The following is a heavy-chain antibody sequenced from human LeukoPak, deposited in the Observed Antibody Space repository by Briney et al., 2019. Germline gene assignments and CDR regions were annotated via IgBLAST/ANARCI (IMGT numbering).Heavy chain of an antibody. J-gene: IGHJ1*01. CDR3: TRDTGFRGYSGYDSGSEH. CDR2: ISWNGFSI. Sequence: GGSLRLSCAASGFTFGDCAMHWVRQAPGKGLEWVSGISWNGFSIGYADSMTGRFTISRDNAKNSLYLQMNSLRLEDTALYYCTRDTGFRGYSGYDSGSEHWGQGTLVSVSS. V-gene: IGHV3-9*01. D-gene: IGHD5-12*01. CDR1: GFTFGDCA.